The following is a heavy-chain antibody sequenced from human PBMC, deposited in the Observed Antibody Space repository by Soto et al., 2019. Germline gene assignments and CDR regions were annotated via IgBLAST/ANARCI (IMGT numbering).Heavy chain of an antibody. CDR2: ISTNSGHT. Sequence: QVQLVQSGAEVKKPGASVKVSCKASGYTFTNYGISWVRQAPGQGLEWMGWISTNSGHTDYAQNLRGRVTMTTDTSTPTAYMAVRSLRSDETAVYYCAREEYRQHDHCGQGNMVNVSS. D-gene: IGHD3-16*02. J-gene: IGHJ5*02. V-gene: IGHV1-18*04. CDR1: GYTFTNYG. CDR3: AREEYRQHDH.